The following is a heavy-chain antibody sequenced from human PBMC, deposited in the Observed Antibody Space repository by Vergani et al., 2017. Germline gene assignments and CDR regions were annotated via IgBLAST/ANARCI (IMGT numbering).Heavy chain of an antibody. Sequence: EVQLLESGGDLVQPGGSLRLSCAASGFSFTTYAMSWVRQAPGKGLEWVSTITTIGDYTRLGDSVNGRFTISRDNSKSTLYLQMNSLRAEDTAIYCCAKGGWNYWFDSWGQGTLVIVS. D-gene: IGHD1-1*01. CDR3: AKGGWNYWFDS. CDR2: ITTIGDYT. J-gene: IGHJ5*01. CDR1: GFSFTTYA. V-gene: IGHV3-23*01.